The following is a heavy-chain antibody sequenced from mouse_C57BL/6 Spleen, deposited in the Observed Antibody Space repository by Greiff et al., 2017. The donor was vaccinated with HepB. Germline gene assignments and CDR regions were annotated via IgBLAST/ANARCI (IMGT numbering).Heavy chain of an antibody. CDR1: GYSITRCYY. D-gene: IGHD2-1*01. V-gene: IGHV3-6*01. CDR2: ISYDGSN. J-gene: IGHJ2*01. Sequence: VQLKQSGPGLVKPSQSLSLTCSVTGYSITRCYYWNWIRQFPGNKLEWMGYISYDGSNNYNPSLKNRISITRDTSKNQFFLKLNSVTTEDTATYYCARRGNLYYFDYWGQGTTLTVSS. CDR3: ARRGNLYYFDY.